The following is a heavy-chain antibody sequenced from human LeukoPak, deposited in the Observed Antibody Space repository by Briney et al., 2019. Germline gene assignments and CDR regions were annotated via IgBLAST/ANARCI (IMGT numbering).Heavy chain of an antibody. Sequence: ETLSLTCSASGGSMTNLYWTWVRQAPGKGLEWVSTITGSGGYTYYADSVKGRFTISRDNSKNTLFLRMNSLRAEDTAVYFCAKQSLYDSSGHFHYWGQGTLVTVSS. J-gene: IGHJ4*02. CDR1: GGSMTNLY. CDR2: ITGSGGYT. CDR3: AKQSLYDSSGHFHY. V-gene: IGHV3-23*01. D-gene: IGHD3-22*01.